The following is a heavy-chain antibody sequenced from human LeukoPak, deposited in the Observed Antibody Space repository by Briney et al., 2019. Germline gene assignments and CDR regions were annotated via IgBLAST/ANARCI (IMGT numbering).Heavy chain of an antibody. J-gene: IGHJ4*02. V-gene: IGHV3-11*01. CDR2: ISSSGSTI. D-gene: IGHD2-2*02. Sequence: GGSLRLSCAASGFTFSDYYMSWIRQAPGKGLEWVSYISSSGSTIYYADSVKGRFTISRDNAKNSLYLQMNSLRAEDTAVYSCARGSRVVPAAIPDYWGQGTLVTVSS. CDR1: GFTFSDYY. CDR3: ARGSRVVPAAIPDY.